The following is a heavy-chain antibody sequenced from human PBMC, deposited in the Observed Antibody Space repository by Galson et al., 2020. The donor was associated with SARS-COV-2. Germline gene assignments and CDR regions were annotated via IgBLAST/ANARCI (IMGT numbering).Heavy chain of an antibody. V-gene: IGHV4-31*03. J-gene: IGHJ4*02. CDR3: TVYYYDSGGSYFFDY. D-gene: IGHD3-22*01. CDR1: GGSISSVGYY. CDR2: VNYSGTT. Sequence: SETLSLTCTVSGGSISSVGYYWSWVRQHPGEGLEWIGYVNYSGTTKYNPSLKSRITMSVDTSKNQFSLKLNSVTAADTAIYYCTVYYYDSGGSYFFDYWGLGTRGTVSS.